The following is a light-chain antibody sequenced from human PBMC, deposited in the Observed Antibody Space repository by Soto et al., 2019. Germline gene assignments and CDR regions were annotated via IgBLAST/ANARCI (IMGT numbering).Light chain of an antibody. V-gene: IGLV1-44*01. J-gene: IGLJ2*01. Sequence: QSVLTQPPSASGTPGQRVTISCSGSSSNIGSNTVNWYQQLPGTAPKLLIYRNDQRPSGVPDRFSGSKSGTSASLAISGLQSEDETDYYCTAWDDSLSGVFFGGGTKPTVL. CDR1: SSNIGSNT. CDR2: RND. CDR3: TAWDDSLSGVF.